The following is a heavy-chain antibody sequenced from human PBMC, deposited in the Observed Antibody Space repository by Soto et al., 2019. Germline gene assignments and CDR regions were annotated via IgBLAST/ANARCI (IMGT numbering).Heavy chain of an antibody. CDR1: GFPFNNYF. V-gene: IGHV3-30*04. D-gene: IGHD3-3*01. CDR2: ISYDGSRQ. CDR3: ARDRWTISGAIIINGMDE. J-gene: IGHJ6*02. Sequence: QVQLVESGGGVVQPGGSLRLSCAASGFPFNNYFMQWVRQAPGKGLEWVASISYDGSRQWYADSVKGQFTISRDNSKNTLYLQMNSLRAEDRATYYCARDRWTISGAIIINGMDEWGQATTVAVSS.